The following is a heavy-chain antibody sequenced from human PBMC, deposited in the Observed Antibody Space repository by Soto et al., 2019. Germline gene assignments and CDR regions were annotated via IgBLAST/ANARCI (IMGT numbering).Heavy chain of an antibody. D-gene: IGHD5-18*01. Sequence: GGSLRISCAASVFTFSIYGMHWVRQAPGKGLEWVAVISYDGSNKYYADSVKGRFTISRDNSKNTLYLQMNSLRAEDTAVYYCAKRGYGRYNWFDPWGQGTLVTVSS. CDR2: ISYDGSNK. V-gene: IGHV3-30*18. CDR3: AKRGYGRYNWFDP. J-gene: IGHJ5*02. CDR1: VFTFSIYG.